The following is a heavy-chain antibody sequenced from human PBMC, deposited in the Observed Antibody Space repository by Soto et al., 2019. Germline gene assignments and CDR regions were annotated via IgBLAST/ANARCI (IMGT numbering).Heavy chain of an antibody. J-gene: IGHJ6*02. Sequence: ASVKVSCKASGYTFTSYAMHWVRQAPGQRLEWMGWTNAGNGNTKYSQKFQGRVTINRDTSASTAYMELSSLRSEDTAVYYCASVRAAGGFPSRYYYYYGMDVWGQGTTVTVSS. CDR1: GYTFTSYA. CDR3: ASVRAAGGFPSRYYYYYGMDV. V-gene: IGHV1-3*01. CDR2: TNAGNGNT. D-gene: IGHD6-13*01.